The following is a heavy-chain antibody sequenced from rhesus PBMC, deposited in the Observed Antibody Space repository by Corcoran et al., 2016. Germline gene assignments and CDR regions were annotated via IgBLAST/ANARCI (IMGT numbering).Heavy chain of an antibody. V-gene: IGHV4S12*01. CDR1: CCNLSIGDCY. CDR2: TYIKNAST. J-gene: IGHJ4*01. D-gene: IGHD5-12*01. Sequence: QVQLQESGPGVVKPSETLSLTCSVSCCNLSIGDCYLIWIRQPTGKGLEWIVGTYIKNASTNYNPDLKSRFPVYTDTSKNQFSRKRRSVTATDTAGYYCARGIQLQPLFDYWGQGVLVTVSS. CDR3: ARGIQLQPLFDY.